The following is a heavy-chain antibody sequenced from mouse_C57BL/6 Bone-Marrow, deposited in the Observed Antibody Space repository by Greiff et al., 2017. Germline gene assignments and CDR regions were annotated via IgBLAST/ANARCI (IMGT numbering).Heavy chain of an antibody. CDR3: ARPPLYCYGSSPYYFDD. CDR2: IYPRSGNT. Sequence: QVQLQQSGAELARPGASVKLSCKASGYTFTSYGISWVKQRTGQGLEWIGEIYPRSGNTYYNEKFKGKATLTADKSSSTAYMELRSLTSEDSADYFCARPPLYCYGSSPYYFDDWGQGTTLTVCS. D-gene: IGHD1-1*01. V-gene: IGHV1-81*01. CDR1: GYTFTSYG. J-gene: IGHJ2*01.